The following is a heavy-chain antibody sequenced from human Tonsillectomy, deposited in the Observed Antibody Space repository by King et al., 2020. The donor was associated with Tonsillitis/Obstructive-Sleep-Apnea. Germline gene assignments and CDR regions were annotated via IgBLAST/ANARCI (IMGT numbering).Heavy chain of an antibody. CDR2: ISYYGSNK. CDR1: GFTFSSYG. V-gene: IGHV3-30*18. D-gene: IGHD3-16*01. J-gene: IGHJ4*02. CDR3: AKGGSPLFDY. Sequence: VQLVESGGGVVQPGRSLRLSCAASGFTFSSYGMHWVRQAPGKGLEWVAVISYYGSNKYYADSVKGRFTISRDNSKNTLYLQMNSLRAEDTAVYYCAKGGSPLFDYWGQGTLVTVSS.